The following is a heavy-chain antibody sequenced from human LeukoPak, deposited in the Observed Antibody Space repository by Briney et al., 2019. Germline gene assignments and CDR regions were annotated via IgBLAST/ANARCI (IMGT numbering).Heavy chain of an antibody. V-gene: IGHV3-9*01. CDR1: GFTFDDYA. J-gene: IGHJ6*02. Sequence: GGSLRLSCAASGFTFDDYAMHWVRQAPGKGLEWVSGISWNSGSIGYADSVKGRFTISRDNAKNSLYLQMNSLRAEDTALYYCAKDIFRYSSSWYDYYYYGMDVWGQGTTVTVSS. CDR3: AKDIFRYSSSWYDYYYYGMDV. D-gene: IGHD6-13*01. CDR2: ISWNSGSI.